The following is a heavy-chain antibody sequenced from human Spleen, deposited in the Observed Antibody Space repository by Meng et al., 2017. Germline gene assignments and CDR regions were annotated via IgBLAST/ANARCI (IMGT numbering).Heavy chain of an antibody. Sequence: QQQLQESGPGLVKPSETLSLTCTVSGGSISSSSFYWGWILQPPGKGLEWIGSIYYSGSTNYNPSLKSRVTISVDKSKNQFSLKLSSVTAADTAVYYCARVSLQATIAAAGVVWFDPWGQGTLVTVSS. CDR1: GGSISSSSFY. CDR2: IYYSGST. CDR3: ARVSLQATIAAAGVVWFDP. V-gene: IGHV4-39*07. D-gene: IGHD6-13*01. J-gene: IGHJ5*02.